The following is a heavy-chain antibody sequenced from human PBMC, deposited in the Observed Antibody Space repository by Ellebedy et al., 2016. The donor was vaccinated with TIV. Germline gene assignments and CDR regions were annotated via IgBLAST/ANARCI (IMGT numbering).Heavy chain of an antibody. CDR2: IKEDGSEK. Sequence: GESLKISXAASGFTFSSYSMNWVRQAPGKGLEWVANIKEDGSEKYYVDSVKGRFTISRDNAKNTLYLQMNSLRAEDTAVYYCARAYDYYDSSGASSYWGQGTLVTVSS. CDR3: ARAYDYYDSSGASSY. V-gene: IGHV3-7*01. D-gene: IGHD3-22*01. CDR1: GFTFSSYS. J-gene: IGHJ4*02.